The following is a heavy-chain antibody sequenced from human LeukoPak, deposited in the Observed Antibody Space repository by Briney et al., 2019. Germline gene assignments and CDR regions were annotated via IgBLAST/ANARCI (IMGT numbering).Heavy chain of an antibody. D-gene: IGHD1-26*01. V-gene: IGHV1-24*01. CDR3: ATVSAEQIWHY. CDR2: FDPEDGET. CDR1: GYTLTELS. Sequence: PRASVKVSCTVSGYTLTELSMHWVRRAPGKGLEWMGGFDPEDGETIYAQKLQGRATITEDTSTDKAYMELSSLRSEDTAVYYCATVSAEQIWHYWGQGTLVTVSS. J-gene: IGHJ4*02.